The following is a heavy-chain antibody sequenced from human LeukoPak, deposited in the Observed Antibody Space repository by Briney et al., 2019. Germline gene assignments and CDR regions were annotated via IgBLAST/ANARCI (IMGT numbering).Heavy chain of an antibody. CDR2: FYYTGST. Sequence: SETLSLTCTVSGGSISSSSYYWGWIRQPPGKGLEWIGSFYYTGSTFYSPSLKSRVTISVDTSKNQFSLKLSSVTAADTAVYYCASFITGTDYYFDYWGQGTLVTVSS. J-gene: IGHJ4*02. V-gene: IGHV4-39*07. D-gene: IGHD1-7*01. CDR3: ASFITGTDYYFDY. CDR1: GGSISSSSYY.